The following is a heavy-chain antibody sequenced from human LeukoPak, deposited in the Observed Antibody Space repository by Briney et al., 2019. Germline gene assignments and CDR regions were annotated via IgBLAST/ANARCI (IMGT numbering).Heavy chain of an antibody. CDR3: ARRERGSRVTTLFYYFDY. J-gene: IGHJ4*02. Sequence: GGALRLSCASSEFNFSIYQMNWLRAAPGKGVDGVSYICSCSTYTNYADSVKGRFTISRDNAKNSLYLQMNSLRAEDTAVYYCARRERGSRVTTLFYYFDYWGQGTLVTVPS. CDR1: EFNFSIYQ. D-gene: IGHD4-11*01. V-gene: IGHV3-11*06. CDR2: ICSCSTYT.